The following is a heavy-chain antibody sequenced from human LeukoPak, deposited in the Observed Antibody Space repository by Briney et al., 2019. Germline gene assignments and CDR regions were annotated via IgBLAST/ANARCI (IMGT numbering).Heavy chain of an antibody. Sequence: GGSLRLSCTTSKFNFNSYGMTWVRQAPGKGLEWVSSISGSGGSTQYAASVQGRFTISRDNSKNTLYLQMNSLRAEDTAVYYCAKDQDHYFDYWGQGTLVTVSS. V-gene: IGHV3-23*01. J-gene: IGHJ4*02. CDR2: ISGSGGST. CDR3: AKDQDHYFDY. CDR1: KFNFNSYG.